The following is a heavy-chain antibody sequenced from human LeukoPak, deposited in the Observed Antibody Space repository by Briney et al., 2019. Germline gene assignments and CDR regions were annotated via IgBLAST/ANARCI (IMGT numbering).Heavy chain of an antibody. V-gene: IGHV3-21*01. CDR3: ASYSSSWYAFDY. CDR2: ISSSSSYI. CDR1: GFTFSSYS. D-gene: IGHD6-13*01. Sequence: PGGSLRLSCAASGFTFSSYSMNWVRQAPGKGLEWVSSISSSSSYIYYADSVKGRFTISRDNAKNSLYLQMNSLRAEDTAVYYCASYSSSWYAFDYWGQGTLVTVPS. J-gene: IGHJ4*02.